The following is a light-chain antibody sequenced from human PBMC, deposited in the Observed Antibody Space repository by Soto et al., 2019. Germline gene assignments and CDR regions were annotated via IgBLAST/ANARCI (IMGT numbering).Light chain of an antibody. CDR3: NSHAGRDALYV. J-gene: IGLJ1*01. V-gene: IGLV2-14*03. Sequence: QSVLTQPASVSGSPGQSITITFTGTSSDVGGDNYVSWYQQHPREAPKRMIYDVSNRTSGVSNRFSGSKSGNTASLTISGLQAEEESDYYCNSHAGRDALYVLGTGTKLTVL. CDR1: SSDVGGDNY. CDR2: DVS.